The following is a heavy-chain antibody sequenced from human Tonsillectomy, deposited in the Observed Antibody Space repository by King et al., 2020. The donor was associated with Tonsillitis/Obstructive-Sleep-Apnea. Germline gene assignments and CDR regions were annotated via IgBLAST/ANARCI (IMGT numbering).Heavy chain of an antibody. CDR2: ISAYNGNT. CDR1: GYTFTSYG. Sequence: QLVQSGAEVKKPGASVKVSCKASGYTFTSYGISWVLQAPGKGLEWNGWISAYNGNTNYAQKLQGRVTMTTNTSTSTAYMELRSLRSDDTAVYYCARDLDVGATLRVYYFDYWGQGTLVTVSS. D-gene: IGHD1-26*01. CDR3: ARDLDVGATLRVYYFDY. V-gene: IGHV1-18*01. J-gene: IGHJ4*02.